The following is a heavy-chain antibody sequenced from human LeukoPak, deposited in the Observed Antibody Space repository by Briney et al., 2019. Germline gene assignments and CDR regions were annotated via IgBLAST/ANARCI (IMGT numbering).Heavy chain of an antibody. J-gene: IGHJ6*03. Sequence: SETLSLTCTVSGGSISSGSYYWSWIRQPAGKGLEWIGRIYTGGSTNYNPSLKSRVTISVDTSKNQFSLKLSSVTAADTAVYYCARVGRVYSSSSGGYYYYYMDVWGKGTTVTVSS. D-gene: IGHD6-6*01. CDR3: ARVGRVYSSSSGGYYYYYMDV. V-gene: IGHV4-61*02. CDR1: GGSISSGSYY. CDR2: IYTGGST.